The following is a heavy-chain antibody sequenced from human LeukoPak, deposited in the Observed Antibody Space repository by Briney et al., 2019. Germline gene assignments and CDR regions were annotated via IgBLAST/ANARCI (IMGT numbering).Heavy chain of an antibody. CDR2: INPSGGST. V-gene: IGHV1-46*01. Sequence: GASVKVSCKASGYTFTSYYMHWVRQAPGQGLEWMGIINPSGGSTSYAQKFQGRVTMTRDTFTSTVYMELSSLRSEDTAVYYCARSMVRGVTLTPIDYWGQGTLVTVSS. CDR3: ARSMVRGVTLTPIDY. J-gene: IGHJ4*02. D-gene: IGHD3-10*01. CDR1: GYTFTSYY.